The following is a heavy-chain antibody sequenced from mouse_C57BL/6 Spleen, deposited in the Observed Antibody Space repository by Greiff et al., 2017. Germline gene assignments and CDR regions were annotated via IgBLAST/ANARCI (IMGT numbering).Heavy chain of an antibody. CDR1: GYAFSSSW. Sequence: VQLQQSGPELVKPGASVKISCKASGYAFSSSWMNWVKQRPGKGLEWIGRIYPGDGDTNYNGKFKGKATLTADKSSSTAYMQLSSLTSEDSAVYFCARGIPGEAMDYWGQGTSVTVSS. CDR2: IYPGDGDT. CDR3: ARGIPGEAMDY. J-gene: IGHJ4*01. D-gene: IGHD5-1-1*01. V-gene: IGHV1-82*01.